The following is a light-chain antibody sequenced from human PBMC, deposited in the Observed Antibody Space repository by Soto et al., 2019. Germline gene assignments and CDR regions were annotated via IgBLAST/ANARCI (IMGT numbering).Light chain of an antibody. CDR2: DAS. Sequence: EIVLTQSPATLSLSPGERATLSCRASQSVSSYLAWYQQKPGQAPRLLIYDASNRATGIPARFSGSGSGTDFALTISTIDPQDFAVYYSQQRNNWYRGFSFGPGTKVDIK. J-gene: IGKJ3*01. V-gene: IGKV3-11*01. CDR3: QQRNNWYRGFS. CDR1: QSVSSY.